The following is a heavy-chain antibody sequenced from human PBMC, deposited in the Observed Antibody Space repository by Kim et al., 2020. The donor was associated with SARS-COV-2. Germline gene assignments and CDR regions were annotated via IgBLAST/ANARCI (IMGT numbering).Heavy chain of an antibody. CDR1: GFTFSSYG. Sequence: GGSLRLSCAASGFTFSSYGMHWVRQAPGKGLEWVAVISYDGSNKYYADSVKGRFTISRDNSKNTLYLQMNSLRAGDTAVYYCAKDGGYCSSTSCYSGWF. V-gene: IGHV3-30*18. CDR2: ISYDGSNK. D-gene: IGHD2-2*01. CDR3: AKDGGYCSSTSCYSGWF. J-gene: IGHJ5*01.